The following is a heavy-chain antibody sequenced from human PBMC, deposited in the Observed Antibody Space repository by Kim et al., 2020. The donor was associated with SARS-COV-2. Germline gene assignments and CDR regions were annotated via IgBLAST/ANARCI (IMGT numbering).Heavy chain of an antibody. CDR1: GYTFTSYD. CDR3: ARIPTGYYSPIYPYYYYGMDV. CDR2: MNPNSGNT. J-gene: IGHJ6*02. V-gene: IGHV1-8*01. Sequence: ASVKVSCKASGYTFTSYDINWVRQATGQGLEWMGWMNPNSGNTGYAQKFQGRVTMTRNTSISTAYMELSSLRSEDTAVYYCARIPTGYYSPIYPYYYYGMDVWGQGTTVTVSS. D-gene: IGHD3-9*01.